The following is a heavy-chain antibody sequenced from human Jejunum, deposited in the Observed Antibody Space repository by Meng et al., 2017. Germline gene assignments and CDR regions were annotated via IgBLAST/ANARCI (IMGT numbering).Heavy chain of an antibody. Sequence: QVQLQESGPGLVMPSETLSLTCAVSGGSIESNNWWTWIRQPPGQGLEWIGEVYHSGSTHYNPSLQSRVTISIDNSKNRFSLSLNSVTAADTAIYYCARADYVRYFDLWGRGTLVTVSS. D-gene: IGHD3-10*02. CDR1: GGSIESNNW. V-gene: IGHV4-4*02. J-gene: IGHJ2*01. CDR2: VYHSGST. CDR3: ARADYVRYFDL.